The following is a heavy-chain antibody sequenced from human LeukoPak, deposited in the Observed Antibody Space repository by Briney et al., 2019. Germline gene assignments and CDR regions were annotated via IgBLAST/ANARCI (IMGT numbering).Heavy chain of an antibody. V-gene: IGHV4-39*01. J-gene: IGHJ4*02. CDR3: ARRYYF. CDR1: GGSISDNDYS. CDR2: IHYSGTT. D-gene: IGHD1-14*01. Sequence: SEILSLTCNVSGGSISDNDYSWDWIRQPPGKGLEWMGCIHYSGTTYSNPSLKSRISISVDTSKSQFSLKLRSVTAADTAVYYCARRYYFWGQGTLVTVSS.